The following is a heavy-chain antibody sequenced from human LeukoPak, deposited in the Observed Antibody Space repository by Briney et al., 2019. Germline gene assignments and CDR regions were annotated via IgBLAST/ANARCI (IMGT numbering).Heavy chain of an antibody. V-gene: IGHV4-4*07. D-gene: IGHD6-13*01. CDR1: GGSISNYY. CDR2: IYTSGST. Sequence: PSETLSLTCTVSGGSISNYYWSWIRQPAGKGLEWIGRIYTSGSTNYNPPLKSRVTMSVDTSKNQFSLKLSSVTAADTAVYYCARDPEPGAAAGSYNWFDPWGQGTLVTVSS. J-gene: IGHJ5*02. CDR3: ARDPEPGAAAGSYNWFDP.